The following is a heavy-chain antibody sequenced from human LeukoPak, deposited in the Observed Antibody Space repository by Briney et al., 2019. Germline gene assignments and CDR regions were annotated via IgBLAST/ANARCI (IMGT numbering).Heavy chain of an antibody. D-gene: IGHD3-22*01. Sequence: SETLSLTCTVSGDSITTYYWSWIRQPPGKGLERIAYIYYTGNTNYNPSLKSRVTISVDRSKNQFSLKLSSVTAADTAVYYCATGVFGGVYDSSGYGAFDIWGQGTMVTVSS. CDR2: IYYTGNT. CDR3: ATGVFGGVYDSSGYGAFDI. J-gene: IGHJ3*02. V-gene: IGHV4-59*12. CDR1: GDSITTYY.